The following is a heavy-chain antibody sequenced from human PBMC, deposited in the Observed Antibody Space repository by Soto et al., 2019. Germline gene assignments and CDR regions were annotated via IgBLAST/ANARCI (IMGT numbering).Heavy chain of an antibody. V-gene: IGHV1-58*01. CDR2: IVVGSGNT. Sequence: ASVKVSCKASGFTFTSSAVQWVRQARGQRLEWIGWIVVGSGNTNYAQKFQERVTITRDMSTSTAYMELSSLRSEDTAVYYCAADFSGYSYGYNWFDPWGQGTLVTVSS. CDR1: GFTFTSSA. D-gene: IGHD5-18*01. J-gene: IGHJ5*02. CDR3: AADFSGYSYGYNWFDP.